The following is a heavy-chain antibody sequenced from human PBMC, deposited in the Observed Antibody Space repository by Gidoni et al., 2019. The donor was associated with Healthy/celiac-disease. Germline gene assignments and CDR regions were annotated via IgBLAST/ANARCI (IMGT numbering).Heavy chain of an antibody. CDR2: IKQDGSEK. J-gene: IGHJ4*02. CDR3: ARVAVVVVAATAFDY. V-gene: IGHV3-7*01. CDR1: GFTFSSYW. Sequence: EVQLVESGGVLVQPGGSLRLSCEASGFTFSSYWMSWFRQAPGKGLEWVANIKQDGSEKYYVDSVKGRFTISRDNAKNSLYLQMNSLRAEDTAVYYCARVAVVVVAATAFDYWGQGTLVTVSS. D-gene: IGHD2-15*01.